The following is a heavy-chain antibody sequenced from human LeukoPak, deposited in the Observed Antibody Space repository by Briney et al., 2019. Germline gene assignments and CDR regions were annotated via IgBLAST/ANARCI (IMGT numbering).Heavy chain of an antibody. J-gene: IGHJ4*02. V-gene: IGHV3-23*01. D-gene: IGHD3-10*01. CDR3: AKFTRTLVRGALVN. Sequence: GGSLRLSCAASRFTVSSNYMSWVRQAPGKGLEWVSAIGGSGGSTYYADSVKGRFTISRDDSKNTLYLQMNSLRAEDTAIYYCAKFTRTLVRGALVNWGQGTLVTVSS. CDR1: RFTVSSNY. CDR2: IGGSGGST.